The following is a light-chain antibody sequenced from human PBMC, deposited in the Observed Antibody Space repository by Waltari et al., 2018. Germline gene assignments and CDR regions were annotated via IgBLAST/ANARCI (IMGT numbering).Light chain of an antibody. CDR1: QDISNY. CDR2: DAT. Sequence: DIQITQPPSSLSASVGDRVTITCQASQDISNYLNWYQQKPGKAPKLLVHDATKLETGVPSRFSGSQSGTHFTLTINSLQPEDIATYYCQRYDNLPVFAFGPGTKVHIK. CDR3: QRYDNLPVFA. J-gene: IGKJ3*01. V-gene: IGKV1-33*01.